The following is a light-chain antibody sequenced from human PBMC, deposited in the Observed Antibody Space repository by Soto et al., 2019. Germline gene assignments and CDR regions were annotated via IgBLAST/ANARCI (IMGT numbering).Light chain of an antibody. CDR1: QTVSSSY. V-gene: IGKV3-20*01. CDR2: GAS. J-gene: IGKJ2*01. CDR3: QQYGSSPQT. Sequence: ELVLTQSPGALSLSPGERATLSCRASQTVSSSYLAWYQQKPGQAPRLLISGASSRATGIPDRFSGSGSGTDFTLTISRLEPEDFAVYYCQQYGSSPQTFGQGTKLEIK.